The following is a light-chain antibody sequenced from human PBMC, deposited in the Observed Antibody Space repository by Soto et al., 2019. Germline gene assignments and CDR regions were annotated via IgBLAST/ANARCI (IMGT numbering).Light chain of an antibody. V-gene: IGKV3-15*01. CDR3: QHYNNWPPWT. J-gene: IGKJ1*01. CDR1: QSVSSN. CDR2: GQS. Sequence: EIGMTQSPATLSLSPGERVTLSSRASQSVSSNLAWYQQKPGQAPSPIIYGQSTRATGIPARLSGSGSGTAFTLTISSLQSEDFAIYYCQHYNNWPPWTFGQGTKVEIK.